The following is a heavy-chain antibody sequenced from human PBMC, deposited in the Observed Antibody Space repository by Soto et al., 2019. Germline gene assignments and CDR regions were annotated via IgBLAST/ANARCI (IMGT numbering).Heavy chain of an antibody. CDR1: GFTFFAYW. J-gene: IGHJ5*01. D-gene: IGHD4-17*01. CDR3: EKEGDYGDYACETWFDS. CDR2: IKSDGSHT. V-gene: IGHV3-74*01. Sequence: EVQLVESGGGLVQPGGSLRLSCAASGFTFFAYWIHWVRQVPGKGLVWVSRIKSDGSHTSYADSVRGRFTISRDNSKNTMYLQKNRMTAEDTAVEDCEKEGDYGDYACETWFDSWGQGSLVTVSS.